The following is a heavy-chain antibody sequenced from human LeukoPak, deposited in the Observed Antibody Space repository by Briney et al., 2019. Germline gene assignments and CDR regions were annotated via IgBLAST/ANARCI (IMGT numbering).Heavy chain of an antibody. CDR1: GGSISSSGYY. D-gene: IGHD4-23*01. CDR2: IYHSGST. V-gene: IGHV4-39*07. CDR3: ASHRWTAVAPKFDY. Sequence: SETLSLTRTVSGGSISSSGYYWGWIRQPPGKGLEWIGSIYHSGSTYYNPSLKSRVTISVDTSKNQFSLKLSSVTAADTAVYYCASHRWTAVAPKFDYWGQGTLVTVSS. J-gene: IGHJ4*02.